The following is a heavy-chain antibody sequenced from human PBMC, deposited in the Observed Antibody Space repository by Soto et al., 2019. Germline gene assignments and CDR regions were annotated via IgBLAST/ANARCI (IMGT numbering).Heavy chain of an antibody. J-gene: IGHJ3*02. CDR3: ARGRYGGNFCDAFDI. V-gene: IGHV1-18*01. CDR1: GYKFTSYG. Sequence: QAQLVQSGPEVKKPGASVSISCKASGYKFTSYGFIWVRQAPGHGLEWVGWISPYNGRPEYAQKFRGRVTLTRDTSTVTAYMCLSSLISDDTALYCGARGRYGGNFCDAFDIGVKGQWSPSLQ. D-gene: IGHD4-4*01. CDR2: ISPYNGRP.